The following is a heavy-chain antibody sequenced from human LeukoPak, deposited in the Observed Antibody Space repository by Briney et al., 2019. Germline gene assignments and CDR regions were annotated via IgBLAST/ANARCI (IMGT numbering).Heavy chain of an antibody. CDR3: TRDLMDYDVSTGLHHYYMDV. CDR1: GFTFSSYW. D-gene: IGHD3-9*01. Sequence: GGSLRLSCAASGFTFSSYWMGWVRQAPGKGREWGANIKEDESEKYYVDSVKGRFTISRDNAKNSLYLQMNSLRAEDTAVYYCTRDLMDYDVSTGLHHYYMDVWGQGTTVTVSS. V-gene: IGHV3-7*01. J-gene: IGHJ6*02. CDR2: IKEDESEK.